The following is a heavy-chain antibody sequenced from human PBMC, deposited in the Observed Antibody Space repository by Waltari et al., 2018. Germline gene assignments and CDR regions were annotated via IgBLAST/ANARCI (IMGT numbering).Heavy chain of an antibody. Sequence: QVQLVQSGAEVKKPGASVKVSCKASGYTFTSYYMHWVRQAPGQGLEWMGRINPSGGSTSYAQKFQGRVTMTRDTSTSTVYMELSSLRSEDTAVYYCAIGVVVAASDYWGQGTLVTVSS. J-gene: IGHJ4*02. CDR1: GYTFTSYY. V-gene: IGHV1-46*03. D-gene: IGHD2-15*01. CDR3: AIGVVVAASDY. CDR2: INPSGGST.